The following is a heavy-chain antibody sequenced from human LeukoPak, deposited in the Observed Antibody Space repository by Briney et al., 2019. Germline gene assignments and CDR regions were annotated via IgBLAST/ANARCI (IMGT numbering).Heavy chain of an antibody. Sequence: EASVKVSCKAFGGTFSSYAISWVRQAPGQGLELMGGIIPIFGTANYAQKFQGRVTITADESTSTAYMELRSLRSEDTAVYYCAGDDSSGYEKFDPWGQGTLVTVSS. V-gene: IGHV1-69*13. CDR3: AGDDSSGYEKFDP. CDR2: IIPIFGTA. D-gene: IGHD3-22*01. CDR1: GGTFSSYA. J-gene: IGHJ5*02.